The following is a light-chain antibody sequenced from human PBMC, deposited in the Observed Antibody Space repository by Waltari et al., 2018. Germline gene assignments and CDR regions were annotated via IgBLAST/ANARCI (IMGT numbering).Light chain of an antibody. CDR2: KVS. Sequence: DVIMTKSPLSLAITPGQPASMTCRSSQNLLHSNGHTYLSWFLQKPGQPPRRLIYKVSTRDSGVPDRFSGSGAGTDFTLKISRVETEDVGVYYCMQGTEFPLTFGPGTKLEIK. CDR3: MQGTEFPLT. V-gene: IGKV2-30*02. CDR1: QNLLHSNGHTY. J-gene: IGKJ3*01.